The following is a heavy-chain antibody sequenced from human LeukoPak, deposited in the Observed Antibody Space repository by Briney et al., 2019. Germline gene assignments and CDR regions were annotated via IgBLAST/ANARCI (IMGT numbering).Heavy chain of an antibody. V-gene: IGHV4-59*01. CDR2: IYYSGNT. CDR3: ARSPYSSSEPDY. Sequence: SETLSLTCTVSGGSISSYYWSWIRQPPGKGLEWIGYIYYSGNTNYNPSLKSRVTISVDTSKNQFSLKLSSVTAADTAVYYCARSPYSSSEPDYWGRGTLVTVSS. D-gene: IGHD6-13*01. CDR1: GGSISSYY. J-gene: IGHJ4*02.